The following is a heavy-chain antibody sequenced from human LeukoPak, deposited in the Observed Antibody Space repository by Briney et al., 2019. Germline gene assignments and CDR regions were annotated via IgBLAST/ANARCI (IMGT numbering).Heavy chain of an antibody. Sequence: GASVKVSCKASGGTFSSYGVSWVRQAPGQGLEWMGGIIPIFGTARYAQKFQGRVTSTTDEATTTAHMELSSLRAEDTAVFYCASPGGAASGFVSFLHWGQGTLVTVSS. CDR3: ASPGGAASGFVSFLH. CDR1: GGTFSSYG. V-gene: IGHV1-69*05. CDR2: IIPIFGTA. J-gene: IGHJ1*01. D-gene: IGHD6-25*01.